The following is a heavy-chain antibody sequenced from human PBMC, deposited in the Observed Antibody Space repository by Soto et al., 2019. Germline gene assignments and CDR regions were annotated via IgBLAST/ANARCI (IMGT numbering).Heavy chain of an antibody. CDR3: TRDPVPGTKVYFDY. D-gene: IGHD6-13*01. J-gene: IGHJ4*01. CDR1: GFTFSSYG. Sequence: GGSLRLSCAASGFTFSSYGMHWVRQAPGKGLEWVAVIWYDGSSKYYADPVKGRFTISRDNSKNTLYLQMNSLRAEDTAVYYCTRDPVPGTKVYFDYWGHGTLVTVSS. V-gene: IGHV3-33*01. CDR2: IWYDGSSK.